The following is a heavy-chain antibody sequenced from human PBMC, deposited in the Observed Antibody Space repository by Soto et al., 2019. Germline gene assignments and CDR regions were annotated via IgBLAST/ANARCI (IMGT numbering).Heavy chain of an antibody. CDR2: INANNGNT. CDR3: ATSYDSGFDP. Sequence: QVQLVQSGAEVKKPGASVMVSCKASGYTFTSYGLSWIRQAPGQGLEWMGWINANNGNTDYAQNFQGRVTMATGTSTSTAYMELRSLRSDDTAVYYCATSYDSGFDPWGQGTLVSVSS. V-gene: IGHV1-18*04. J-gene: IGHJ5*02. D-gene: IGHD5-12*01. CDR1: GYTFTSYG.